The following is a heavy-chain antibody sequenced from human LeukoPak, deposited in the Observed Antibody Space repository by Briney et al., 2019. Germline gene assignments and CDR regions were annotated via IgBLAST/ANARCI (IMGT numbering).Heavy chain of an antibody. J-gene: IGHJ5*02. Sequence: ASVKVSCKASGYTFSTYDINWVRQVTGQGLKWMGWMNPNSGNTGYAQKIQGRVTMTRNTSINTAYMELSSLRSEDTAVYYCARGPSRDYGSGSSWFDPWGQGTLVTVSS. CDR2: MNPNSGNT. CDR1: GYTFSTYD. CDR3: ARGPSRDYGSGSSWFDP. D-gene: IGHD3-10*01. V-gene: IGHV1-8*01.